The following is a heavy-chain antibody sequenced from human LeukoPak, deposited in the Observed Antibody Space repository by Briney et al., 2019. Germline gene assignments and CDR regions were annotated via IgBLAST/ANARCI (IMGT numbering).Heavy chain of an antibody. Sequence: SGGSLRLSCAASGFTFSSYWMTWVRQAPGKGLEWVANIKQDASEKYYVDSVKGRFTISRDNAKNLLYLQMNSLRVQDTALYYCARRGNYGSGTQECWGQGTLVTVSS. J-gene: IGHJ4*02. CDR2: IKQDASEK. CDR1: GFTFSSYW. V-gene: IGHV3-7*03. CDR3: ARRGNYGSGTQEC. D-gene: IGHD3-10*01.